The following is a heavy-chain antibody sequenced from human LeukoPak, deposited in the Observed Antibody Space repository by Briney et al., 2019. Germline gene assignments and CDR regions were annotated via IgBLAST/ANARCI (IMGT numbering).Heavy chain of an antibody. V-gene: IGHV3-30*18. CDR1: GFTFTRSG. D-gene: IGHD6-19*01. CDR3: AKDESSGWSHVDY. Sequence: GGSLRLSCAASGFTFTRSGMHWVRQAPGKGLEWVAVISYDGSNKNYADSVRGRFTVSRDNSKNTVYLQVNSLRGDDTAVYYCAKDESSGWSHVDYWGQGILVTVSS. CDR2: ISYDGSNK. J-gene: IGHJ4*02.